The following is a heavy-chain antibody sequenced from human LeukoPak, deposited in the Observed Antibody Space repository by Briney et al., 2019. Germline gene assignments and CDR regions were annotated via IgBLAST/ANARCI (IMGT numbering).Heavy chain of an antibody. D-gene: IGHD3-22*01. Sequence: GGSLRLSCAASGFTFSSYAMSWVRQAQGKGLEWVSAISGSGGSTYYADSVKGRFTISRDNSKNTLYLQMNSLRAEDTAVYYCAKGGKDYYDSSGYPYYFDYWGQGTLVTVSS. V-gene: IGHV3-23*01. CDR1: GFTFSSYA. CDR3: AKGGKDYYDSSGYPYYFDY. J-gene: IGHJ4*02. CDR2: ISGSGGST.